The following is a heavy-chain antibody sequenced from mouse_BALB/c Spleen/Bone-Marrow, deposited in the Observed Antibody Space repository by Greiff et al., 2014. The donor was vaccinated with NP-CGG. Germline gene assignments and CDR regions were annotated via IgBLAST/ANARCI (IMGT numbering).Heavy chain of an antibody. CDR2: IDPANGNT. J-gene: IGHJ3*01. Sequence: VQLKESGAELVKPGASVKLSCTASGFNIKDTYMHWVKQRPEQGLEWIGRIDPANGNTKYDPKFQGKATITADTSSNTAYLQPSSLTSEDTAVYYCARSGVGPFAYWGQGTLVTVSA. V-gene: IGHV14-3*02. CDR3: ARSGVGPFAY. D-gene: IGHD4-1*01. CDR1: GFNIKDTY.